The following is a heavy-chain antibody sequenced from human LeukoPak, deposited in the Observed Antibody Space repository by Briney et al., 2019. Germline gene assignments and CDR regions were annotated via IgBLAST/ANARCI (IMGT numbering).Heavy chain of an antibody. CDR3: ARVSGSSWYPTPDAFDI. D-gene: IGHD6-13*01. CDR1: GGSISSYY. CDR2: IYYSGSI. Sequence: SETLSLTCTVSGGSISSYYWSWLRQPPGKGLEWIGYIYYSGSINYNPSLKSRVTISVDTSENQFFLKLISVTAADTAVYYCARVSGSSWYPTPDAFDIWGQGTMVTVSS. V-gene: IGHV4-59*01. J-gene: IGHJ3*02.